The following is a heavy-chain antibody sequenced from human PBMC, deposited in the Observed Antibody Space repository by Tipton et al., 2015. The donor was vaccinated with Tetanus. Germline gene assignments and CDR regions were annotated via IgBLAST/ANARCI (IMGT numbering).Heavy chain of an antibody. V-gene: IGHV3-74*01. Sequence: GSLRLSCAASGFTSESHYIHWVRQTPGKGLLWISRINPDGRRTNYADSVKGRFTISRDHAKNTVFLQMTSRRAEDTAVYFCARRSLTNYGLDVWGQGTPVTVSS. CDR2: INPDGRRT. J-gene: IGHJ6*02. D-gene: IGHD3-9*01. CDR1: GFTSESHY. CDR3: ARRSLTNYGLDV.